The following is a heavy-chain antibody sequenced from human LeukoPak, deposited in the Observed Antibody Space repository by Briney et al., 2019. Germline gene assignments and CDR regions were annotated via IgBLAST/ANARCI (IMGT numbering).Heavy chain of an antibody. CDR3: ARGRLYSSSWYNAGRQYFQH. D-gene: IGHD6-13*01. Sequence: SETLSLTCSVSGCSISSGGYSWSWIRQPPGKGLEWIGYIYHSASTYCNPSLKSRVTISVDRSKNQFSLKLSSVTAADTAVYYCARGRLYSSSWYNAGRQYFQHWGQGTLVTVSS. CDR2: IYHSAST. V-gene: IGHV4-30-2*01. CDR1: GCSISSGGYS. J-gene: IGHJ1*01.